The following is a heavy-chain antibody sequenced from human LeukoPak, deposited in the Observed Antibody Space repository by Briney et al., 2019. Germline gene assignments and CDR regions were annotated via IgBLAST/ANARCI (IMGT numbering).Heavy chain of an antibody. CDR2: IWYDGSNQ. V-gene: IGHV3-30*02. CDR1: GFTFSSYG. J-gene: IGHJ4*02. Sequence: GGSLRLSCAASGFTFSSYGMHWVRQAPGKGLEWVAFIWYDGSNQYHADSVKGRFTISRDNSKNTLYLQMNSLRAEDTAVYYCAKAIRDGYFDYWGQGTLVTVSS. D-gene: IGHD3-3*01. CDR3: AKAIRDGYFDY.